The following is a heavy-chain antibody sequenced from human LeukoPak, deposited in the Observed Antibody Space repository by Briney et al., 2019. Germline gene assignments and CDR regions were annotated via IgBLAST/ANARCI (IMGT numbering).Heavy chain of an antibody. Sequence: ASVKVSCKXSGYTFTGYYMHWVRQAPGQGLEWMGWINPNSGGTNYAQRFQGRVTMTRDTSISTAYMELSRLRSDDTAVYYCARWSGSAGYYYYYMDVWGKGTTVTVSS. D-gene: IGHD3-10*01. V-gene: IGHV1-2*02. CDR2: INPNSGGT. CDR3: ARWSGSAGYYYYYMDV. J-gene: IGHJ6*03. CDR1: GYTFTGYY.